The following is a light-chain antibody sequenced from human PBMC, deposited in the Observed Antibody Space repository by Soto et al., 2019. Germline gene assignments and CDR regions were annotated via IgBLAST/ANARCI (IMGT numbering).Light chain of an antibody. Sequence: VFSQSPGTLSLSKGERTTLSCRASRSISRYLAWYQQKPGLAPRLLIYDASSRATGIPDRFSGSGSGTDFTLTISRLEPEDFAVYYCQQYDSSPRTFGQGTKVDI. V-gene: IGKV3D-20*01. CDR2: DAS. CDR3: QQYDSSPRT. J-gene: IGKJ1*01. CDR1: RSISRY.